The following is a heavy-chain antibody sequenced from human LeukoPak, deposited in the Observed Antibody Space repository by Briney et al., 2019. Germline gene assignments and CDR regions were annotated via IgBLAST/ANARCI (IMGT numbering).Heavy chain of an antibody. D-gene: IGHD3-10*01. Sequence: PSETLSLTCTVSGGSISSYYWSWIRQPAGKGLEWIGRIYTSGSTNYNPSLKSRVSMSMDTSKNRFSLKLSSVTAADTAVYYCTRFSFGRNWFDPWGQGTLVTVSS. CDR3: TRFSFGRNWFDP. J-gene: IGHJ5*02. CDR1: GGSISSYY. V-gene: IGHV4-4*07. CDR2: IYTSGST.